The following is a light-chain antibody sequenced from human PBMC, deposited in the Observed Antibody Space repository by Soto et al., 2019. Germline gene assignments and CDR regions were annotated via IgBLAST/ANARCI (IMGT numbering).Light chain of an antibody. V-gene: IGLV2-11*01. CDR3: CSYAGSYTSYV. J-gene: IGLJ1*01. CDR1: SRDVDGYNY. CDR2: DVS. Sequence: QSVLTQPRSVSGSPGQSVTISCTGTSRDVDGYNYVSWYQQHPGKAPKLMIYDVSERPSGVPDRFSGSKFGNTASLTISGLQAEDEADYYCCSYAGSYTSYVFGTGTKVTVL.